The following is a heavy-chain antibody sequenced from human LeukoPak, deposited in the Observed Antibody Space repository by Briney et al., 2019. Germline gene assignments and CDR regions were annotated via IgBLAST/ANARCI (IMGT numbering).Heavy chain of an antibody. Sequence: SQTLSLTCTVSGGSISSGSYYWSWIRQPAGKGLEWIGRIYTSGSTNYNPSLKSRVTISVDTSKNQFSLKLSSVTAADTAVYYCARDTKYYYDSSGYYYADAFDIWGQGTMVTVSS. J-gene: IGHJ3*02. CDR2: IYTSGST. CDR3: ARDTKYYYDSSGYYYADAFDI. CDR1: GGSISSGSYY. D-gene: IGHD3-22*01. V-gene: IGHV4-61*02.